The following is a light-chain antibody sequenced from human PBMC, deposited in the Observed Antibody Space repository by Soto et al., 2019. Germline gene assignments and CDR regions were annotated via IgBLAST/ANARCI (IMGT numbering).Light chain of an antibody. CDR1: QSVFFSGNNKNY. J-gene: IGKJ4*01. V-gene: IGKV4-1*01. CDR2: WAS. CDR3: QQHYSVPLT. Sequence: EIVMTHSPESLAVYLDERATINCKSSQSVFFSGNNKNYLAWYQKKAGQPPKLLISWASTRQSGVPDRFSGSGSGTDFTLTISSLQAEDVAAYYCQQHYSVPLTFGGGTKV.